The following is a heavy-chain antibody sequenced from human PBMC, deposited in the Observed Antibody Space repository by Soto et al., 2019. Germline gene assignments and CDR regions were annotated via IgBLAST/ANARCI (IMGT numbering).Heavy chain of an antibody. CDR3: AREYCSSTSCYKGYYYGMDV. Sequence: GESLKISCAASGFTFSSYAMSWVRQAPGKGLEWVAVISYDGSNKYYADSVKGRFTISRDNSKNTLYLQMNSLRAEDTAVYYCAREYCSSTSCYKGYYYGMDVWGQGTTVTVSS. D-gene: IGHD2-2*02. J-gene: IGHJ6*02. CDR2: ISYDGSNK. V-gene: IGHV3-30-3*01. CDR1: GFTFSSYA.